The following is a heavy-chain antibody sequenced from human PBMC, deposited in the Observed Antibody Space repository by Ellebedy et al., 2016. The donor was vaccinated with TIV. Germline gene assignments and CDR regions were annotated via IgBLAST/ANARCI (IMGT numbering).Heavy chain of an antibody. D-gene: IGHD3-22*01. J-gene: IGHJ3*02. CDR2: IYYSGST. CDR1: GGSISSGGYY. Sequence: SETLSLXXTVSGGSISSGGYYWSWIRQHPGKGLEWIGYIYYSGSTYYNPSLKSRVTISVDTSKNQFSLKLSSVTAADTAVYYCARESVHYDHHAFDNWGQGTMVTVSS. V-gene: IGHV4-31*03. CDR3: ARESVHYDHHAFDN.